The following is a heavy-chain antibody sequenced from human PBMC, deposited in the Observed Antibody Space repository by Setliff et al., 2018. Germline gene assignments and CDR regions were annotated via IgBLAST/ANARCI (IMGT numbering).Heavy chain of an antibody. D-gene: IGHD3-3*02. J-gene: IGHJ6*04. CDR2: IDYSGST. CDR1: GGSISSYY. V-gene: IGHV4-59*01. Sequence: SETLSLTCTVSGGSISSYYWSWIRQPPGKGLEWIGYIDYSGSTNYNPSLKSRVTISLDTSKNQFPLQLSSVTAADTAVYYCARDGLGAFSLRSMDVWGKGTTVTVSS. CDR3: ARDGLGAFSLRSMDV.